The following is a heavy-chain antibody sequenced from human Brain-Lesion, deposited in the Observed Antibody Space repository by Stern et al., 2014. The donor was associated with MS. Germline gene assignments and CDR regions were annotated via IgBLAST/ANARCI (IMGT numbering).Heavy chain of an antibody. D-gene: IGHD3-9*01. CDR2: IIPVLGIP. V-gene: IGHV1-69*01. J-gene: IGHJ6*02. CDR1: GGTFNVYA. Sequence: QVQLVQSGAEVKRPGSSVKVSCQASGGTFNVYAINWLRQAPGQGFERIGGIIPVLGIPNYAQKFQGRVTITADGSTRTSSMHLNSLRSNDTAVYYCARDGRHTDNYGLDVWGQGTTVVVSS. CDR3: ARDGRHTDNYGLDV.